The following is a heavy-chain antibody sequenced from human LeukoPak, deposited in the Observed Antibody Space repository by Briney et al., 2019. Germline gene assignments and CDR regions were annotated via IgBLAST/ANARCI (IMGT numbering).Heavy chain of an antibody. CDR1: GYSFTSYW. D-gene: IGHD6-13*01. Sequence: RGESLKISCKGSGYSFTSYWIGWVRQMPGKGLEWMGIIYPGDSDTRYSPSFQGQVTISADKSISTAYLQWSSLKASDTAMYYCARQEPGSSSPGTFDIWGQGTMVTVSS. CDR2: IYPGDSDT. V-gene: IGHV5-51*01. CDR3: ARQEPGSSSPGTFDI. J-gene: IGHJ3*02.